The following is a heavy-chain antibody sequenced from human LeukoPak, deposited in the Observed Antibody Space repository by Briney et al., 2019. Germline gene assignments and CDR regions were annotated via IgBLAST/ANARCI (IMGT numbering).Heavy chain of an antibody. J-gene: IGHJ5*02. V-gene: IGHV3-23*01. CDR1: GFTFSSYA. Sequence: GGSLRLSCAASGFTFSSYAMSWVRQAPGKGLEWVSASSGSGGSTYYADSVKGRFTISRDNSKNTLYLQMNSLRAEDTAVYYCAKVASSSWYTNYNWFDPWGQGTLVTVSS. D-gene: IGHD6-13*01. CDR3: AKVASSSWYTNYNWFDP. CDR2: SSGSGGST.